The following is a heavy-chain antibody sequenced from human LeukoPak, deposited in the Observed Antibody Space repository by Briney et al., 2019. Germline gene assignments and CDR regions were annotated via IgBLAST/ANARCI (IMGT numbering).Heavy chain of an antibody. J-gene: IGHJ6*02. CDR1: GGSVSSGSYY. CDR3: ARAVRSMVRGVINYYGMDV. CDR2: IYYSGST. Sequence: ETLSLTCTVSGGSVSSGSYYWSWIRQPPGKGLEWIGYIYYSGSTNYNPSLKSRVTISVDTSKNQFSLKLSSVTAADTAVYYCARAVRSMVRGVINYYGMDVWGQGTTVTVSS. D-gene: IGHD3-10*01. V-gene: IGHV4-61*01.